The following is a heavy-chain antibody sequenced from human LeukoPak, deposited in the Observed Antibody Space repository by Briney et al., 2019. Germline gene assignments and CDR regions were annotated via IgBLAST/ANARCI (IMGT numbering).Heavy chain of an antibody. CDR2: IIPIFGTA. CDR1: GGTFSSYA. J-gene: IGHJ5*02. D-gene: IGHD6-13*01. CDR3: ARDLFPVSRQQLAYNWFDP. Sequence: GASVTVSCKASGGTFSSYAISWVRQAPGQGLEWMGGIIPIFGTANYAQKFQGRVTITADESTSTAYMELSSLRSEDTAVYYCARDLFPVSRQQLAYNWFDPWGQGTLVTVSS. V-gene: IGHV1-69*13.